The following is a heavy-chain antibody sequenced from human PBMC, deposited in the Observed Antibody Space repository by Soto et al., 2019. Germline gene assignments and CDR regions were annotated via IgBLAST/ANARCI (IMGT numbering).Heavy chain of an antibody. J-gene: IGHJ4*02. D-gene: IGHD3-3*01. CDR2: ISWSTSSI. CDR3: GKASSSNSWSPIDY. Sequence: SLRLSCVASGFTFADSAMPWVRQIPGKGLQWVSGISWSTSSIGYGASLRGRFLISRDNANNSLYLQMNDLRPEDTALYYCGKASSSNSWSPIDYWGQGTMVTVSS. CDR1: GFTFADSA. V-gene: IGHV3-9*01.